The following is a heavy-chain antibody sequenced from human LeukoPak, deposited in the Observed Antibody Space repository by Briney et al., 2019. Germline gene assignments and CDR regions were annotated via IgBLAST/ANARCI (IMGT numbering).Heavy chain of an antibody. CDR2: INPNSGGT. CDR1: GYTFTGYY. CDR3: ARAAAGREGGGAFDI. D-gene: IGHD6-13*01. Sequence: ASVKVSCKASGYTFTGYYMHWVRQAPGQGLEWMGWINPNSGGTNYAQKFQGRVTMTRDTSISTAYMELSRLRSDDTAVYYCARAAAGREGGGAFDIWGQGTMVTVSS. V-gene: IGHV1-2*02. J-gene: IGHJ3*02.